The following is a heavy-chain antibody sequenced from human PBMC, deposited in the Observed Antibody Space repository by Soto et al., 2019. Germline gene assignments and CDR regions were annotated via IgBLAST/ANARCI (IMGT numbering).Heavy chain of an antibody. CDR2: IYGGDIT. V-gene: IGHV3-53*01. Sequence: AGGSLRLSCVASGFTVSSNYMHWVRHAPGNGLEWVSVIYGGDITYYADSVKGRFTLSRDNSKNTLYLQMNNLRAEDTAVYYCARDSHEATFDYWGQGTQVTV. CDR1: GFTVSSNY. J-gene: IGHJ4*02. CDR3: ARDSHEATFDY.